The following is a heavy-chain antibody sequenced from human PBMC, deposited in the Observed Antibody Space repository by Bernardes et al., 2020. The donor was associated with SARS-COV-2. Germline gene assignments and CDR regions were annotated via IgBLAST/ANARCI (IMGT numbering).Heavy chain of an antibody. D-gene: IGHD4-17*01. Sequence: ASVKVSCKASGYTFTSYGISWVRQAPGQGLEWMGWISAYNGNTNYAQKLQGRVTMTTDTSTSTAYMELRSLRSDDTAVYYCARAVRGDYVGRLIDYWGQGTLVTVSS. CDR1: GYTFTSYG. CDR2: ISAYNGNT. CDR3: ARAVRGDYVGRLIDY. J-gene: IGHJ4*02. V-gene: IGHV1-18*01.